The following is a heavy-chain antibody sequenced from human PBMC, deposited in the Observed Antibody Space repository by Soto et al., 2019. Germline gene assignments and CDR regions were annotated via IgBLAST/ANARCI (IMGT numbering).Heavy chain of an antibody. J-gene: IGHJ4*02. D-gene: IGHD3-3*01. Sequence: QVQLVQSGAEVKKPGASVKVSCKASGYTFTSYGISWVRQAPGQGLEWMGWISAYNGNSNYAQKLQGRVTMTTDTSTSTAYMELRSLRSDDTAVYYCARDPLPRDLAIFLSDRGQGTLVTVSS. CDR3: ARDPLPRDLAIFLSD. CDR1: GYTFTSYG. V-gene: IGHV1-18*01. CDR2: ISAYNGNS.